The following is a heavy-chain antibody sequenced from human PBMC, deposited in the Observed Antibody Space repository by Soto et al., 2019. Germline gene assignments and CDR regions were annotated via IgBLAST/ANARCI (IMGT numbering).Heavy chain of an antibody. V-gene: IGHV1-69*12. J-gene: IGHJ1*01. CDR3: ASGQWLVEDRYFQH. Sequence: QVQLVQSGAAVKKPGSSVKVSCKDSGGTFRSYAISWVRQAPGQGLEWLGGIIPIFGKENYAQKFQGRVTIPADESTSTAYMELSSLRSDDTAVYYGASGQWLVEDRYFQHCGQGTLVTVSS. CDR2: IIPIFGKE. CDR1: GGTFRSYA. D-gene: IGHD6-19*01.